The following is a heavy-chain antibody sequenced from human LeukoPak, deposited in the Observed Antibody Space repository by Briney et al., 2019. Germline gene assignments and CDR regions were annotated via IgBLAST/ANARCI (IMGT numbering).Heavy chain of an antibody. Sequence: SETLSLTCTVSGGSINSYYWSWIRQPPGKGLQWIGCIHYSGSTNYNPSLKSRVTISVDTSKNQFSLKLSSVTAADTAVYYCARDIWFDPWGQGTLVTVSS. J-gene: IGHJ5*02. CDR2: IHYSGST. CDR3: ARDIWFDP. CDR1: GGSINSYY. V-gene: IGHV4-59*01.